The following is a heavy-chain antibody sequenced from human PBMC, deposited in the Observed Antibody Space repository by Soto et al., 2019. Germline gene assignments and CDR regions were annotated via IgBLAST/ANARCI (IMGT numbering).Heavy chain of an antibody. CDR3: ARGSVGANFDY. D-gene: IGHD1-26*01. CDR1: GITFISYW. Sequence: EGQLVESGGGLVQPGGSLRLSCAASGITFISYWMHWVRQVPGKGLVWVAHINSDGSTTTYADSVKGRFTISRDNAKSTPDLQMNGLRAEDTAVYYCARGSVGANFDYWGQGTLVTVSS. J-gene: IGHJ4*02. CDR2: INSDGSTT. V-gene: IGHV3-74*03.